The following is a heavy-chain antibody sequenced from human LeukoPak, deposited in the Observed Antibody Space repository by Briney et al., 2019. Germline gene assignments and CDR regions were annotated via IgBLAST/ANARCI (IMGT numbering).Heavy chain of an antibody. Sequence: GGSLRLSCAASGFTFSSYSMNWVRQAPGKGLEWVSYISSSSSTIYYADSVKGRFTISRDNAKNSLYLQMNSLRAEDTAVYYCAKGMRYYYDSSGNYFDYWGQGTLVTVSS. CDR2: ISSSSSTI. V-gene: IGHV3-48*01. CDR3: AKGMRYYYDSSGNYFDY. CDR1: GFTFSSYS. J-gene: IGHJ4*02. D-gene: IGHD3-22*01.